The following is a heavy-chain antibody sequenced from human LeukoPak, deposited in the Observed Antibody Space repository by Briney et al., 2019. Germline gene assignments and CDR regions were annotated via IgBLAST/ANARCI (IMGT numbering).Heavy chain of an antibody. CDR3: AREVVYRSSWYFGDY. D-gene: IGHD6-13*01. Sequence: ASAKVSCKASGYTFTSYSISWVRQAPGQGLEWMGWISAYNGNTNYAQKLQGRVTMSTDTSTSTAYMELRSLRSDDTAVYYCAREVVYRSSWYFGDYWGQGTLVTVSS. V-gene: IGHV1-18*01. J-gene: IGHJ4*02. CDR2: ISAYNGNT. CDR1: GYTFTSYS.